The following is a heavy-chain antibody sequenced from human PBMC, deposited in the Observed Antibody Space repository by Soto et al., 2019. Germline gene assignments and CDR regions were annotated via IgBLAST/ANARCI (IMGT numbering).Heavy chain of an antibody. D-gene: IGHD6-19*01. J-gene: IGHJ4*02. V-gene: IGHV3-23*01. CDR2: ISGSGGST. Sequence: EVQLLESGGGLVQPGGSLRLSCAASGFTFSSYAMSWVRQAPGKGLEWVSAISGSGGSTYYADSVKGRFTISRDNSKNTLYLQMNSLRAEDTAVYYCAKDHIERIAVASDYWGQGTLVTVS. CDR1: GFTFSSYA. CDR3: AKDHIERIAVASDY.